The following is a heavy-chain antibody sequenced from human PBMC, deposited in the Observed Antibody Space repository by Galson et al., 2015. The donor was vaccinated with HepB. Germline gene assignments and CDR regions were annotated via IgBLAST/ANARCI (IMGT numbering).Heavy chain of an antibody. D-gene: IGHD6-13*01. CDR2: IFSNDEK. V-gene: IGHV2-26*01. Sequence: PALVKPTQTLTLTCTVSGFSLRNARMGVSWIRQPPGKALEWLAHIFSNDEKSYSTSLKSRLTISKDTSKSQVVLTMTNMDPVDTATYYCARIQRGGSSWSYPPYFDYWGQGTRVTVSS. CDR1: GFSLRNARMG. J-gene: IGHJ4*02. CDR3: ARIQRGGSSWSYPPYFDY.